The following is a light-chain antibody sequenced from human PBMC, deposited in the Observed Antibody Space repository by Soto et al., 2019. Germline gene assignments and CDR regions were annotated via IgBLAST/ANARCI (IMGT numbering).Light chain of an antibody. CDR1: QGISSY. J-gene: IGKJ3*01. Sequence: DVQLTQSPSFLSASVGDRVTITCRASQGISSYLAWYQQKPGKAPKPLIYAASTLQSGVPSRFSGSGSGTEFTLTISSLQPEDFATYYCQQLKSYPLTFGPGTKVDIK. V-gene: IGKV1-9*01. CDR2: AAS. CDR3: QQLKSYPLT.